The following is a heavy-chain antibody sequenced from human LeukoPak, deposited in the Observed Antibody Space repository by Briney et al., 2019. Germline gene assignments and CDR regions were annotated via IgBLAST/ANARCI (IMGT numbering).Heavy chain of an antibody. J-gene: IGHJ4*02. V-gene: IGHV4-34*01. CDR3: ARYYYDSSGYYQFSNYFDY. D-gene: IGHD3-22*01. CDR2: INHSGST. CDR1: GGSFSGYY. Sequence: SETLSLTCAVYGGSFSGYYWSWIRQPPGKGLEWIGEINHSGSTNYRPSLKSRVTISVDTSKNQFSLKLSSVTAADTAVYYCARYYYDSSGYYQFSNYFDYWGQGTLVTVSS.